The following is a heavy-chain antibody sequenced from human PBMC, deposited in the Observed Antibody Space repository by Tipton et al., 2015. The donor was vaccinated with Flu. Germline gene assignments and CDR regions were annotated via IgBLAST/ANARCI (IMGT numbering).Heavy chain of an antibody. CDR3: ARSQGGLVTADDY. D-gene: IGHD2-21*02. CDR1: GYSFTSYW. J-gene: IGHJ4*02. V-gene: IGHV5-51*01. Sequence: EVQLVQSGAEVKEPGESLKISCKASGYSFTSYWIGWVRQMPGKGLEWGGVTFPYDSDTSYSPSFRGRVTISADKSITSAYLQWSSLRASDTAIYYCARSQGGLVTADDYWGQGTLVTVSS. CDR2: TFPYDSDT.